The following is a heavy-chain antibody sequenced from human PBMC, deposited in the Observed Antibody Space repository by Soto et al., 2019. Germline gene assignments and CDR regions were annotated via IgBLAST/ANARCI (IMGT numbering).Heavy chain of an antibody. D-gene: IGHD5-12*01. Sequence: QVQLVQSGAEVKKPGSSVKVSCKASGGTFSSYAISWVRQAPGQGLEWMGGIIPIFGTANYAQEFKGRVTITADESTSTAYMELSSLRSEDTAMYYCARAGFSGTYYYYYGMDVWGQGTTVTVSS. V-gene: IGHV1-69*01. CDR3: ARAGFSGTYYYYYGMDV. CDR1: GGTFSSYA. J-gene: IGHJ6*02. CDR2: IIPIFGTA.